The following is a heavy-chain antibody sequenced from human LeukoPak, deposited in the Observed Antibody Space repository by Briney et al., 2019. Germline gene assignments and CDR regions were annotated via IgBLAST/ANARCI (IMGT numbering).Heavy chain of an antibody. CDR2: INHSGST. Sequence: SETLSLTCAVYGGSFSSYYWSWIRQPPGKGLEWIGEINHSGSTNYNPSLKSRVTISVDTSKNQFSLKLSSVTAADTAVYYCARRRELGYRIYYYGSGAQFDYWGQGTLVTVSS. CDR1: GGSFSSYY. D-gene: IGHD3-10*01. V-gene: IGHV4-34*01. CDR3: ARRRELGYRIYYYGSGAQFDY. J-gene: IGHJ4*02.